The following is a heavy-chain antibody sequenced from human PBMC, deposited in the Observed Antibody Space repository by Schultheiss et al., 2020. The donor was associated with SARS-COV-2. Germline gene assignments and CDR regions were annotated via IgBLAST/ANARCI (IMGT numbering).Heavy chain of an antibody. CDR3: AREPVYYGSGYYYYYYGMNV. D-gene: IGHD3-10*01. CDR2: ISGSGGST. CDR1: GFTFSSYW. Sequence: GGSLRLSCAASGFTFSSYWMHWVRQAPGKGLVWVSAISGSGGSTYYADSVKGRFTISRDNSKNTLYLQMNSLRAEDTAVYYCAREPVYYGSGYYYYYYGMNVWGQGTTVTVSS. V-gene: IGHV3-23*01. J-gene: IGHJ6*02.